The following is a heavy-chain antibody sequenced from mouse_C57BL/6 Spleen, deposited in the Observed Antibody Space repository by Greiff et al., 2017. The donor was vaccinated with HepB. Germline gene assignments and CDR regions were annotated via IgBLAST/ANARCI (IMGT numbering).Heavy chain of an antibody. CDR3: ARHEDYGSSYYAMDY. CDR2: FYPGSGSI. CDR1: GYTFTEYT. D-gene: IGHD1-1*01. V-gene: IGHV1-62-2*01. Sequence: VQVVESGAELVKPGASVKLSCKASGYTFTEYTIHWVKQRSGQGLEWIGWFYPGSGSIKYNEKFKDKATLTADKSSSTVYMELSRLTSEDSAVYFCARHEDYGSSYYAMDYWGQGTSVTVSS. J-gene: IGHJ4*01.